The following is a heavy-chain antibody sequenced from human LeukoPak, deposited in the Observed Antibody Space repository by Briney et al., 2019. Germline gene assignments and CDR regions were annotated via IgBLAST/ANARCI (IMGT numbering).Heavy chain of an antibody. D-gene: IGHD6-19*01. Sequence: SETLSLTCSVSGFSIGSGFYWGWIRQSPRKGLEWIGSLYHSGSTYSNPSFKSRISMSVDTSRNHFSLKLLSVTAADTAVYYCARDDSSGWVYWGQGILVTVSS. CDR3: ARDDSSGWVY. V-gene: IGHV4-38-2*02. J-gene: IGHJ4*02. CDR1: GFSIGSGFY. CDR2: LYHSGST.